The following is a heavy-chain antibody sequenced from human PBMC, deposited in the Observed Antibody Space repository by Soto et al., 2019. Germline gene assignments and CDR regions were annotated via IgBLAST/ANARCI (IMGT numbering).Heavy chain of an antibody. Sequence: QVQLQQWGAGLLKPSETLSLTCAVYGGSFSGYYWSWIRQPPGKGLEWSGEINHSGSTNYNPSLKSRVTISVDTSKNQFSLKLSSVTAADTAVYYCARGRKWLRSFDYWGQGTLVTVSS. D-gene: IGHD5-12*01. CDR2: INHSGST. J-gene: IGHJ4*02. CDR3: ARGRKWLRSFDY. V-gene: IGHV4-34*01. CDR1: GGSFSGYY.